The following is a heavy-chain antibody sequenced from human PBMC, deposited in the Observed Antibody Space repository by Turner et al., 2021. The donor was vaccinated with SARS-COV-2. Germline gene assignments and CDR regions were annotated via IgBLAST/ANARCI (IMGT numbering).Heavy chain of an antibody. CDR3: ARVRPSLIDYFDY. Sequence: EVQLVESGGGLVKPGGSLRLSCAASGFTVSSNYMSWVRQAPGKGLEWVSVIYSGGSTYYADSVKGRFTISRDNSKNTLYLQMNSLRAEDTAVYYCARVRPSLIDYFDYWGQGTLVTVSS. D-gene: IGHD3-16*02. J-gene: IGHJ4*02. V-gene: IGHV3-53*01. CDR2: IYSGGST. CDR1: GFTVSSNY.